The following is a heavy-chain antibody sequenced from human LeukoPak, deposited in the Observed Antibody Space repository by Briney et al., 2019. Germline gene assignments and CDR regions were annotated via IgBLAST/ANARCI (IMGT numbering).Heavy chain of an antibody. CDR1: VFTFSTYA. D-gene: IGHD1-1*01. V-gene: IGHV3-64*01. Sequence: GGSLRLSCAASVFTFSTYAMHWVRQAPGKGLEHVSAISSNGGNTHYANSVKGRFTISRDNSKNTLYLQMNSLRAEDTALYYCAKGLERESRLDSWGQGTLVTVSS. CDR3: AKGLERESRLDS. CDR2: ISSNGGNT. J-gene: IGHJ4*02.